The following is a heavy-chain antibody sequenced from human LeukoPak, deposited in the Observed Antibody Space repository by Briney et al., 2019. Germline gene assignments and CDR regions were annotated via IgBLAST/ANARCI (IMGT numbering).Heavy chain of an antibody. J-gene: IGHJ4*02. CDR2: ISYDGSNK. V-gene: IGHV3-30*04. D-gene: IGHD2-21*02. CDR1: GFTFSSYA. Sequence: GGSLRLSCAASGFTFSSYAMHWVRQAPGKGLEWVAVISYDGSNKYYADSVKGRFTISRDNSKNSLYLQMNSLRAEDTAVYYCAVDLIVVVTGSFDYWGQGTLVTVSS. CDR3: AVDLIVVVTGSFDY.